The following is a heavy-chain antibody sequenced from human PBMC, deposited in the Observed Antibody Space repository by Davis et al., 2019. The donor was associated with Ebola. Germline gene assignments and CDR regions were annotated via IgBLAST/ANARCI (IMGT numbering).Heavy chain of an antibody. D-gene: IGHD6-19*01. CDR1: GYTFTSYG. CDR2: INPHNGNT. V-gene: IGHV1-18*04. J-gene: IGHJ4*02. Sequence: AASVKVSCKASGYTFTSYGITWVRQAPGQGLEWMGWINPHNGNTNYAQNVQGRVTMTTDTSTSTAYMEVGILRSDDTAVFYCARASFGYNSGWYADYWGPGSLVTVSS. CDR3: ARASFGYNSGWYADY.